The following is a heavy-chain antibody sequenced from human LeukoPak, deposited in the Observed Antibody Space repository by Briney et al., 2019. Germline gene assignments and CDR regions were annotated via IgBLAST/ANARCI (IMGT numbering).Heavy chain of an antibody. CDR2: ISASGGST. CDR3: AKAYYDSSGYQFGLFDY. V-gene: IGHV3-23*01. Sequence: PGGSLRLSCAASGFTFSSSAMSWVRQVPGKGLEWVSGISASGGSTSYADSVKGRFTISRDNSKNTLYLQMNSLRAEDTAVYYCAKAYYDSSGYQFGLFDYWGQGTLVTVSS. D-gene: IGHD3-22*01. J-gene: IGHJ4*02. CDR1: GFTFSSSA.